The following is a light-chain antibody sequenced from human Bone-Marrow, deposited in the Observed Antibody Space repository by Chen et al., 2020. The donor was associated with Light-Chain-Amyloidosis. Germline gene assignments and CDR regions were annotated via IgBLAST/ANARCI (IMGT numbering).Light chain of an antibody. J-gene: IGLJ3*02. V-gene: IGLV3-21*02. Sequence: SSVLTQPSAVSAPPGQPATMACGGNNIGTTSVHWYQQTPGQAPLLVVYDDSDRPSGIPERLSGSNSGNTATLTISRVEAGDEADYYCQVWDRSSDRPVFGGGTKLTVL. CDR2: DDS. CDR1: NIGTTS. CDR3: QVWDRSSDRPV.